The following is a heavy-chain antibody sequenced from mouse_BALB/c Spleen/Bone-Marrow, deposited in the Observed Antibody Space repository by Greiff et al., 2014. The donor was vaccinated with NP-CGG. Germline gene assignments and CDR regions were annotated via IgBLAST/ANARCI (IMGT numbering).Heavy chain of an antibody. CDR2: ISYSGST. V-gene: IGHV3-2*02. CDR1: GYSITSDYA. J-gene: IGHJ2*01. Sequence: TWPVTGYSITSDYAWNWIRQFPGNKLEWMGYISYSGSTAYNPSLSSRISITRDTSKNQFFLQLNSVTTEDTATYYCARRGYYGSSLDYWGQGTTLTVSS. D-gene: IGHD1-1*01. CDR3: ARRGYYGSSLDY.